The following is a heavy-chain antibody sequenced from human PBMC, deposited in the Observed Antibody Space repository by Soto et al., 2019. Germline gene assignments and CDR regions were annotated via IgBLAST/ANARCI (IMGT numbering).Heavy chain of an antibody. Sequence: EVQLLESGGGLVQPGGSLRLSCAASGFTFSSYAMSWVRQAPGKGLEGVSAISGRGGSTYYAHSVKGRFTISRDNSKNKLYLQMNSLRAEDTAVYYCHLEQLVSGYDGMDVWGQGTTVTVSS. CDR2: ISGRGGST. V-gene: IGHV3-23*01. CDR3: HLEQLVSGYDGMDV. CDR1: GFTFSSYA. J-gene: IGHJ6*02. D-gene: IGHD6-6*01.